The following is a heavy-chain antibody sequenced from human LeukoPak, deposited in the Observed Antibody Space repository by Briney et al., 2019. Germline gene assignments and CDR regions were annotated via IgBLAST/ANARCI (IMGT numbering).Heavy chain of an antibody. J-gene: IGHJ4*02. V-gene: IGHV3-30-3*01. Sequence: GRSLRLSCADSGFTFSAYAMHWVRQAPGKGLEWVALISYDGIYKDYADSVKGRFTVSRDNSRNTLYLQMNSLRAEDTAVYYCARRVVYYFDYWGQGTLVTVSS. CDR3: ARRVVYYFDY. CDR1: GFTFSAYA. CDR2: ISYDGIYK. D-gene: IGHD2-15*01.